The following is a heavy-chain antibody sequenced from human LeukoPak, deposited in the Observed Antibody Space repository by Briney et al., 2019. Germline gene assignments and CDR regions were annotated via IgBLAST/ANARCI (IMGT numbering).Heavy chain of an antibody. D-gene: IGHD3-3*01. CDR1: GGSISSGGYY. CDR3: ASSFLEWSSALDY. Sequence: PSQTLSLTCAVSGGSISSGGYYWSWIRQPPGKGLEWIGYIYYSGSTNYNPSLKSRVTISVDTSKNQFSLKLSSVTAADTAVYYCASSFLEWSSALDYWGQGTLVTVSS. CDR2: IYYSGST. J-gene: IGHJ4*02. V-gene: IGHV4-61*08.